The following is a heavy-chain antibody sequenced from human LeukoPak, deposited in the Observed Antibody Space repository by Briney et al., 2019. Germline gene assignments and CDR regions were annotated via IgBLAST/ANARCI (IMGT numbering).Heavy chain of an antibody. CDR3: ARADDYGDYYFGY. V-gene: IGHV4-59*01. CDR1: GGSISSYY. D-gene: IGHD4-17*01. J-gene: IGHJ4*02. Sequence: PSETLSLTCTVSGGSISSYYWSWIRQPPGKGLERIGYIYYSGSTNYNLSLKSRVTISVDTSKIQFALKLSSVTAADTAVYYCARADDYGDYYFGYWGQGTLVTVSS. CDR2: IYYSGST.